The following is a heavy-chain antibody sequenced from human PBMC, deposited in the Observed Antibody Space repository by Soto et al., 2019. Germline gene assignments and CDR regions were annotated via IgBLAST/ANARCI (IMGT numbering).Heavy chain of an antibody. J-gene: IGHJ3*02. CDR2: IYPGDSDT. D-gene: IGHD3-22*01. CDR3: ATAYVYDFENSNYYRDAFDI. CDR1: GYTFTDYW. V-gene: IGHV5-51*01. Sequence: PGESLKISCRWSGYTFTDYWIGWVRQLPGKGLEWMGIIYPGDSDTRYSPSFQGHVTITVDKSTSTAFLQWSSLKASDTAMYYCATAYVYDFENSNYYRDAFDIWGQGTLVTVSS.